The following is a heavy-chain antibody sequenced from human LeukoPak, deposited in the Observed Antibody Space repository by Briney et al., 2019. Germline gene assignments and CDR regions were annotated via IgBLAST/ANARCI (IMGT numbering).Heavy chain of an antibody. D-gene: IGHD5-12*01. CDR1: GYTFTGYY. J-gene: IGHJ6*03. CDR2: INPNSGGT. V-gene: IGHV1-2*02. Sequence: ASVKVSCKASGYTFTGYYMHWVRQAPGQGLEWMGWINPNSGGTNYAQKFQGRVTMTRDTSISTAYMELSRLRSDDTAVYYCASPAPYGYSGYDLADYYYMDVWGKGTTVTVSS. CDR3: ASPAPYGYSGYDLADYYYMDV.